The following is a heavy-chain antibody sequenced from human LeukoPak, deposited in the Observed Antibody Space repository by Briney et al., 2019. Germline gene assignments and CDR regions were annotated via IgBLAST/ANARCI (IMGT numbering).Heavy chain of an antibody. D-gene: IGHD6-19*01. Sequence: ASVKVSCKASGYTFTNYYIHWVRQAPGQGLEWMGIINPSGGSTSYAQKFQGRVTMTRDTSTSTVYMELSSLRSEDTAVYYCARPLGIAVAGTVGAAFDIWGQGTMVTVSS. CDR1: GYTFTNYY. CDR3: ARPLGIAVAGTVGAAFDI. CDR2: INPSGGST. J-gene: IGHJ3*02. V-gene: IGHV1-46*01.